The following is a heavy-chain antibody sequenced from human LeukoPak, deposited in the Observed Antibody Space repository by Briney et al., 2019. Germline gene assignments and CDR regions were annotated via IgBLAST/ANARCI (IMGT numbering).Heavy chain of an antibody. Sequence: TSETLSLTCTVSGGSISSYYWSWIRQPPGKGLEWIGYIYYSGSTNYNPSLKSRVTISVDTSKNRFSLKLSSVTAADTAVYYCARGGEAYSSSYYFDYWGQGTLVTVSS. J-gene: IGHJ4*02. CDR1: GGSISSYY. CDR2: IYYSGST. D-gene: IGHD6-6*01. V-gene: IGHV4-59*01. CDR3: ARGGEAYSSSYYFDY.